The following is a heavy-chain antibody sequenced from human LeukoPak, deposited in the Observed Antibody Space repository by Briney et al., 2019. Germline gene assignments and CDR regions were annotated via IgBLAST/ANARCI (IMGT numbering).Heavy chain of an antibody. CDR1: GFTFSSYG. Sequence: GGSLRLSCAASGFTFSSYGMHWVRQAPGKGLVWVTFILYDGSHEYYADSVKGRFTISRDNSKNTLYLQMNSLRAEDTAVYYCARDRYCSGGSCYSLFDYWGQGTLVTVSS. CDR2: ILYDGSHE. D-gene: IGHD2-15*01. V-gene: IGHV3-30*02. CDR3: ARDRYCSGGSCYSLFDY. J-gene: IGHJ4*02.